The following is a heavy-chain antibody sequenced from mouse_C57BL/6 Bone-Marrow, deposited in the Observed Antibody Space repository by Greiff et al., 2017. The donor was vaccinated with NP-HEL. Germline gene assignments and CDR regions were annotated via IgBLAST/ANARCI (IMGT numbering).Heavy chain of an antibody. J-gene: IGHJ1*03. CDR2: SRNKANDYTT. D-gene: IGHD2-4*01. V-gene: IGHV7-1*01. CDR3: ARDGPGYDSLYWYFDV. Sequence: EVKLVESGGGLVQSGRSLRLSCATSGFTFSDSYMEWVRQAPGKGLEWIAASRNKANDYTTEYSASVKGRFIVSRDTSQSILYLQMNALRAEDTAIYYCARDGPGYDSLYWYFDVWGTGTTVTVSS. CDR1: GFTFSDSY.